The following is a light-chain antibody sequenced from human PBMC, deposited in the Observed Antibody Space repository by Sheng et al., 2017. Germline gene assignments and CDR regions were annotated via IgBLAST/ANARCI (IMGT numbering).Light chain of an antibody. Sequence: EVVLTQSPAILSLSPGDRATLSCRASQGVTSYLAWYQQKPGRAPRLFIYDASNRATGIPGRFSGSGSGTDFTLTISSLEPEDFAVYYCQQRYNWPPTFGQGTRLDI. CDR1: QGVTSY. J-gene: IGKJ5*01. CDR2: DAS. CDR3: QQRYNWPPT. V-gene: IGKV3-11*01.